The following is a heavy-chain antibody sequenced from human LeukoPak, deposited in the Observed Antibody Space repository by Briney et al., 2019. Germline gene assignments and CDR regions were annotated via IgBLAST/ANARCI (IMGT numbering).Heavy chain of an antibody. Sequence: ASVKVSCKASGYTFSGYYMHWVRQAPGQGLEWMGWINPNSGGTNYAQKFQGRVTMTRGTSISTAYMELIRLRSADTAVYYCAGVGRAFTARSSFFDYWGQGTLVTVSS. D-gene: IGHD6-6*01. CDR1: GYTFSGYY. CDR2: INPNSGGT. CDR3: AGVGRAFTARSSFFDY. J-gene: IGHJ4*02. V-gene: IGHV1-2*02.